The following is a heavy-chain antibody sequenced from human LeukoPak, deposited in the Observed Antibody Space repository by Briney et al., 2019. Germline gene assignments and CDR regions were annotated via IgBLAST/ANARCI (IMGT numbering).Heavy chain of an antibody. CDR2: ISGSGGST. J-gene: IGHJ3*02. D-gene: IGHD3-16*02. CDR1: GFTFSNYA. V-gene: IGHV3-23*01. CDR3: ALDGREVPSGAFDI. Sequence: GGSLRLSCAASGFTFSNYAMSWVRQAPGKGLEWVSAISGSGGSTYYADSVKGRFTISRDNSKNTLYLQMNSLRAEDTAVYYCALDGREVPSGAFDIWGQGTMVTVSS.